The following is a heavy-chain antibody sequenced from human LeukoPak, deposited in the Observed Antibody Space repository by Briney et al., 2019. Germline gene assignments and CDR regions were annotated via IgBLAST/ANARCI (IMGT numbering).Heavy chain of an antibody. CDR3: SKRGGSSSSCTYFDW. Sequence: GGSLRLSCAASGFTFRNYAMSWVRQAPGKGLEWVSVIGGGGETTHYADSVKGRFTISRDNSKNPLYLHMNSLRAEHTAIDFYSKRGGSSSSCTYFDWWGQGTLVTVSP. V-gene: IGHV3-23*01. CDR1: GFTFRNYA. D-gene: IGHD6-13*01. CDR2: IGGGGETT. J-gene: IGHJ4*02.